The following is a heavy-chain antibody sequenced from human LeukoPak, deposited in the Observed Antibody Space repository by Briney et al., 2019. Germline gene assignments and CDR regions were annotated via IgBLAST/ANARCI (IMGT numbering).Heavy chain of an antibody. J-gene: IGHJ4*02. Sequence: PGGSLRLSCAASGFMFTRFTMNWVRQAPGKGLEWVSSISTSSSSIYYADSVKGRFTVSRDNAKNSLYLQMNSLRAEDTAVYYCARESYGSDYWGQRTLVTVSS. V-gene: IGHV3-21*01. CDR3: ARESYGSDY. CDR2: ISTSSSSI. CDR1: GFMFTRFT. D-gene: IGHD5-18*01.